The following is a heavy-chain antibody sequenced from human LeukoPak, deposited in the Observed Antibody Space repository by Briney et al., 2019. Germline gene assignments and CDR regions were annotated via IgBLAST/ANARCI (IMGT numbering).Heavy chain of an antibody. CDR3: ARPDDSESFYRANHY. J-gene: IGHJ4*02. CDR2: ISNDGTNN. CDR1: GFSFNSYP. V-gene: IGHV3-30*04. Sequence: GRSLRLSCAASGFSFNSYPMHWVRQAPGKGLEWVAVISNDGTNNYYADSVKGRFTISRDNSNNTLSLQMNGLRVEDTAVYYCARPDDSESFYRANHYWGRGTLVTVS. D-gene: IGHD3-10*01.